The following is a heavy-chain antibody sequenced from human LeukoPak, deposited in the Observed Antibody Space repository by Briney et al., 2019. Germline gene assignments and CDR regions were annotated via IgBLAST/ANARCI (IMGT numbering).Heavy chain of an antibody. CDR2: IIPIFGTA. J-gene: IGHJ5*02. CDR1: GGTFSSYA. Sequence: SVKVSCKASGGTFSSYAISWVRQAPGQGLEWMGGIIPIFGTANYAQKFQGRDTITADKSTSTAYMELSSLRSEDTAVYYCANTYYYDSSGYYDNWFDPWGQGTLVTVSS. V-gene: IGHV1-69*06. D-gene: IGHD3-22*01. CDR3: ANTYYYDSSGYYDNWFDP.